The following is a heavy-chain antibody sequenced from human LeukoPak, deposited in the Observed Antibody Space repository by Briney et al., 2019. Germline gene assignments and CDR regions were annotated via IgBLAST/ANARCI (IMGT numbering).Heavy chain of an antibody. Sequence: GGSLRLSCAASGFTFSTYSMKWVRQAPGKGLEWVSYIGSSSGTIYYADSVKGRFTISRDNAKNSLYLQMNGLRDEDTAVYYCARDQSDYYGSGSYSEGSYWGQGTLVTVSS. CDR3: ARDQSDYYGSGSYSEGSY. D-gene: IGHD3-10*01. J-gene: IGHJ4*02. CDR1: GFTFSTYS. V-gene: IGHV3-48*02. CDR2: IGSSSGTI.